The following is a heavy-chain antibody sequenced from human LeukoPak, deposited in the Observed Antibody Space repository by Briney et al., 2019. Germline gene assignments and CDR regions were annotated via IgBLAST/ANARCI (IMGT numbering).Heavy chain of an antibody. CDR1: GYTFTSYD. Sequence: ASVKVSCKASGYTFTSYDINWVRQATGQGLEWMGWMNPNSGNTGYAQKFQGRVTMTRNTSISTAYMELSSLKASDTAMYYCASALGGAIAFDIWGQGTMVTVSS. CDR3: ASALGGAIAFDI. D-gene: IGHD3-16*01. CDR2: MNPNSGNT. J-gene: IGHJ3*02. V-gene: IGHV1-8*01.